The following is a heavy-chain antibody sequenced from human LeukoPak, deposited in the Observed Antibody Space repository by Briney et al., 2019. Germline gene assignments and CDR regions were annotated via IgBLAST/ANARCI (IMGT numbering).Heavy chain of an antibody. J-gene: IGHJ4*02. CDR3: ARVYSYGYYFDY. CDR2: IIPIFGTA. V-gene: IGHV1-69*13. Sequence: SVKVSCKASGGTFSSYAISWVRQAPGQGLEWMGGIIPIFGTANYAQKFQGRVTITADESTSTAYMELSSLRSEDTAVYYCARVYSYGYYFDYWGQGTLATVSS. CDR1: GGTFSSYA. D-gene: IGHD5-18*01.